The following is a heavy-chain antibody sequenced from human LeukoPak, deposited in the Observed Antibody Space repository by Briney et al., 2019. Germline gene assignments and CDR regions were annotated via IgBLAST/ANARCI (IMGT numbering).Heavy chain of an antibody. CDR2: IYYSGST. V-gene: IGHV4-59*01. J-gene: IGHJ5*02. CDR1: GDSISSYY. CDR3: ARLFSGSYNWFDP. Sequence: SETLSLTCTVSGDSISSYYWSWIRQPPGKGLEWIGYIYYSGSTNYNPSLESRVTISVDTSKNQFSLKLSSVTAADTAVYYCARLFSGSYNWFDPWGQGTLVTVSS. D-gene: IGHD1-26*01.